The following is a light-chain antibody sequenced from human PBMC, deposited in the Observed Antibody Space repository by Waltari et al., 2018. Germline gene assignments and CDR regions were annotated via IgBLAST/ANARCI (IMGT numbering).Light chain of an antibody. CDR2: DVN. CDR1: NSDIGASNY. V-gene: IGLV2-14*03. CDR3: SAHSASSTHVL. Sequence: QSALTQPASVSGSPGQSITISCTGTNSDIGASNYFFWYQQYPGTAPKLIIYDVNSRPSGISVRFSGSKSGNTASLTISGLQAEDEADYYCSAHSASSTHVLFGGGTKLTVL. J-gene: IGLJ2*01.